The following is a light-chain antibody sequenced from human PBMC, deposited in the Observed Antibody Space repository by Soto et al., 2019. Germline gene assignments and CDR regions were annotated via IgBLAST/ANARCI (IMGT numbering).Light chain of an antibody. CDR2: ATS. V-gene: IGKV3-20*01. Sequence: EIVLTQSPGTLSLSPGERATLSCRASQSVSSNYLAWYQQKPGQAPRLLIYATSSRATGIPDRLSGSGSGTAFTLAISRLEPEDFAVYYCHQYGYSSWTFGQGTKVEIK. J-gene: IGKJ1*01. CDR3: HQYGYSSWT. CDR1: QSVSSNY.